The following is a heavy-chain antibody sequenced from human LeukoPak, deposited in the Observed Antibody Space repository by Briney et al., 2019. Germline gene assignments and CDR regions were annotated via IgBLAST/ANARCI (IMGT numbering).Heavy chain of an antibody. D-gene: IGHD3-16*01. CDR3: SHVRRGGGYWYFDL. J-gene: IGHJ2*01. CDR2: FEPEDGEA. V-gene: IGHV1-24*01. CDR1: GNTLTEVS. Sequence: ASVKVSCKVSGNTLTEVSIHWVRQAPGKGLEWMGGFEPEDGEAIYAQNFRGRVSMTEDTSTDTVYLELSSLRSDDTAVYFCSHVRRGGGYWYFDLWGRGTLVTVSS.